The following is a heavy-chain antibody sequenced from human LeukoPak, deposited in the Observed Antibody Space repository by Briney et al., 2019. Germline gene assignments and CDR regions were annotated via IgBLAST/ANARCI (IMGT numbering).Heavy chain of an antibody. CDR3: ARYFDWLLGIDP. V-gene: IGHV4-59*08. D-gene: IGHD3-9*01. CDR1: GGSISSYY. J-gene: IGHJ5*02. Sequence: SETLSLTCTVSGGSISSYYWSWIRQPPGKGLEWIGYIYYSGSTNYNPSLKSRVTISVDTSKNQFSLKLSSVTAADTAVYYCARYFDWLLGIDPWGQGTLVTVSS. CDR2: IYYSGST.